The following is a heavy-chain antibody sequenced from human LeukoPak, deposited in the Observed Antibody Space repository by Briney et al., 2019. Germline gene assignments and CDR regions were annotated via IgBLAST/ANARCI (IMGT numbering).Heavy chain of an antibody. J-gene: IGHJ4*02. D-gene: IGHD6-13*01. Sequence: SETPSLTCTVSGDSISSYYWSWIRQPPGKGLEWIGYIYYSGSTNYNPSLKSRVTISVDTSKNQFSLKLTSVTAADTAVYYCAREVVAAAGTVDYWGQGTLVTVSS. CDR3: AREVVAAAGTVDY. CDR2: IYYSGST. V-gene: IGHV4-59*01. CDR1: GDSISSYY.